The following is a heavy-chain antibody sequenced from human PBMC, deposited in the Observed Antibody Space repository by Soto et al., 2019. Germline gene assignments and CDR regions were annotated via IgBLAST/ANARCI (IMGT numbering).Heavy chain of an antibody. CDR2: IYYSGST. D-gene: IGHD3-10*01. Sequence: PSETLSLTCTVSGGSISSYYWSWIRQPPGKGLEWIGYIYYSGSTNYNPSLKSRVTISVDTSKNQFSLKLSSVTAADTAVYYCARRVGEFGEFNYYYYYGMDVWAKGPRSPSP. J-gene: IGHJ6*02. CDR1: GGSISSYY. CDR3: ARRVGEFGEFNYYYYYGMDV. V-gene: IGHV4-59*01.